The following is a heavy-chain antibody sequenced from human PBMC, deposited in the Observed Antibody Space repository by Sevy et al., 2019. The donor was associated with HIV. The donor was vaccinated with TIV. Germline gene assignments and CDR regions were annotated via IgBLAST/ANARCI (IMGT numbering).Heavy chain of an antibody. CDR2: ISYDGSNK. Sequence: GGSLRLSCAASGFILNSYAMHWVRQAPGKGLEWVAGISYDGSNKYHADSVKGRFTISRDNSKNTVYLQMNSLRAEDTAVYYCARDSDDGMDVWGQETTVTVSS. CDR1: GFILNSYA. V-gene: IGHV3-30-3*01. J-gene: IGHJ6*02. D-gene: IGHD1-26*01. CDR3: ARDSDDGMDV.